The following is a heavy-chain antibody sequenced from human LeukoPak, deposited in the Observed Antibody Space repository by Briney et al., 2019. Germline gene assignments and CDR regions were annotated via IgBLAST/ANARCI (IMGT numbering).Heavy chain of an antibody. V-gene: IGHV3-33*06. Sequence: GGSLRLSCAASGFTFSNYGMHWVRQAPGKGLEWVAIIWYDGSNKYYADSVKGRFTVSRDNSKNTLYVQVNSLGTEDTAAYYCAKGSYYDSSGSFYFDYWGQGTLVTVSS. CDR1: GFTFSNYG. D-gene: IGHD3-22*01. CDR3: AKGSYYDSSGSFYFDY. J-gene: IGHJ4*02. CDR2: IWYDGSNK.